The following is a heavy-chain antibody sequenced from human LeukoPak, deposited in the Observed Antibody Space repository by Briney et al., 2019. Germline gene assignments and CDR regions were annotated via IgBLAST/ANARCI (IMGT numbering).Heavy chain of an antibody. V-gene: IGHV2-5*02. CDR1: GCGLSTSGVG. D-gene: IGHD1-1*01. CDR3: AHKTKSHASAI. Sequence: SGPTLVNPTETPTLTFTFSGCGLSTSGVGVGWIRQPPGKALEWLALIYGDDDQRYSPSLKSRLTITKDTSKNQVVLTMTNMDPLDTATDYCAHKTKSHASAIWGQGTMVTVSS. J-gene: IGHJ3*02. CDR2: IYGDDDQ.